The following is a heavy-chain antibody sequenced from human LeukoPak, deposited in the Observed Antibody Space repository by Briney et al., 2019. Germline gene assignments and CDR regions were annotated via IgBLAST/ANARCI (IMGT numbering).Heavy chain of an antibody. CDR1: GFTFSDYY. CDR3: AKEAIQPAFDY. V-gene: IGHV3-11*01. CDR2: ISSSGSTI. D-gene: IGHD2-2*02. Sequence: GGSLRLSCAASGFTFSDYYMSWIRQAPGKGLEWVSYISSSGSTIYYADSVKGRFTISRDNSKNTLYLQMNSLRAEDTAVYYCAKEAIQPAFDYWGQGTLVTVSS. J-gene: IGHJ4*02.